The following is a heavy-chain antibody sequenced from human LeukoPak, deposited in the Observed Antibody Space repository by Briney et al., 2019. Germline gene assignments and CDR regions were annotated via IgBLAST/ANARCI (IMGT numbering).Heavy chain of an antibody. D-gene: IGHD2-21*02. CDR1: GFTFSSYS. CDR3: AKDRGTATRYHFYYYGMDV. CDR2: ISSSSSYI. Sequence: GGSLRLSCAASGFTFSSYSMNWVRQAPGKGLEWVSSISSSSSYIYYADSVKGRFTISRDNAKNSLYLQMNSLRAEDTAVYYCAKDRGTATRYHFYYYGMDVWGQGTTVTVSS. V-gene: IGHV3-21*04. J-gene: IGHJ6*02.